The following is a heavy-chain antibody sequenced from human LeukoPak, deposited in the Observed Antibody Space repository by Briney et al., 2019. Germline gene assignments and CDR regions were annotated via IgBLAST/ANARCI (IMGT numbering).Heavy chain of an antibody. D-gene: IGHD3-10*01. V-gene: IGHV1-2*02. J-gene: IGHJ4*02. CDR1: GYTLTGYY. Sequence: ASVKVSCKASGYTLTGYYMHWVRQAPGQGLEWMGWINPNSGGTNYAQKFQGRVTMTRDTSISTAYMELSRLRSDDTAVYYCARVLATMVRGVTYFDYWGQGTLVTVSS. CDR2: INPNSGGT. CDR3: ARVLATMVRGVTYFDY.